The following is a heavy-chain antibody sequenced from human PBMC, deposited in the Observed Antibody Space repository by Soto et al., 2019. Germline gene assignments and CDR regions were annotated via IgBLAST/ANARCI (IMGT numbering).Heavy chain of an antibody. V-gene: IGHV1-8*01. D-gene: IGHD3-10*01. CDR2: MNPNRGNT. CDR3: ARAPAMVRGVIGYYYYGMDV. Sequence: ASVKVSCKASGYTFTSYDINWVRQATGQGLEWMGWMNPNRGNTGYAQKFQVRVTMTRNTSISTAYIELSGLRSEDTAVYYWARAPAMVRGVIGYYYYGMDVWAQGTTVTVSS. J-gene: IGHJ6*02. CDR1: GYTFTSYD.